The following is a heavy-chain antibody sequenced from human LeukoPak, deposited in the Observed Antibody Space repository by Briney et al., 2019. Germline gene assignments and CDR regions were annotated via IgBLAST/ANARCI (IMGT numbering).Heavy chain of an antibody. J-gene: IGHJ6*03. D-gene: IGHD3-10*01. CDR3: ARDTLIRGVLWAPYYYYMDV. Sequence: ASVKVSCKASGYTFTSYYMHWVRQAPGQGLEWMGIINPSGGSTSYAQKFQGRVTMTRDMSTSTVYMELSSLRSEDTAVYYCARDTLIRGVLWAPYYYYMDVWGKGTTVTVSS. CDR1: GYTFTSYY. V-gene: IGHV1-46*01. CDR2: INPSGGST.